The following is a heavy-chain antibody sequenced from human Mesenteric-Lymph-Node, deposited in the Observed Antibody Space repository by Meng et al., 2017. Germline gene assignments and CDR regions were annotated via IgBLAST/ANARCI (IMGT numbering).Heavy chain of an antibody. V-gene: IGHV1-18*01. J-gene: IGHJ4*02. Sequence: QAQMVQSGGEVKKPGASVKVSCKASGYTFTNYGITWVRQAHGQGLEWMGWINAYNGDTNYAQTLQGRVTMTTDTSTSTAYMELRSLRSDDTAVYYCARVEVGITSGDYWGQGTLVTVSS. CDR2: INAYNGDT. CDR1: GYTFTNYG. CDR3: ARVEVGITSGDY. D-gene: IGHD1-26*01.